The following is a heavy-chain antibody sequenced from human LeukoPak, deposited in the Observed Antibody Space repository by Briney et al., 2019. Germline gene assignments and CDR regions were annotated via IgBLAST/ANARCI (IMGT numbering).Heavy chain of an antibody. V-gene: IGHV4-4*02. CDR1: GGSISSSKW. D-gene: IGHD6-13*01. CDR3: ARDFRSYSSSWNYGMDV. CDR2: IYHSGST. J-gene: IGHJ6*02. Sequence: PSETLSLTCAVSGGSISSSKWWSWVRQPPGKGLEWIGEIYHSGSTNYNPSLESRVTISVDKSKNQFSLKLSSVTAADTAVYYCARDFRSYSSSWNYGMDVWGQGTTVTVSS.